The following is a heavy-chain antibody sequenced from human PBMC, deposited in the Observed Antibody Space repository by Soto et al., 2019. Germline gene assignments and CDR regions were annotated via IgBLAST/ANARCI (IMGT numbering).Heavy chain of an antibody. D-gene: IGHD4-17*01. CDR3: ARGLRCHY. J-gene: IGHJ4*02. Sequence: QVQLQQWGAGLLKPSETLSLTCAVYGGSFSGYYWSWIRQPPGKGLEWIGEINHSGSTNYNPSLXSXVXTSVDTSKNQFSLKLSSVTAADTAVYYCARGLRCHYWGQGTLVTVSS. CDR1: GGSFSGYY. V-gene: IGHV4-34*01. CDR2: INHSGST.